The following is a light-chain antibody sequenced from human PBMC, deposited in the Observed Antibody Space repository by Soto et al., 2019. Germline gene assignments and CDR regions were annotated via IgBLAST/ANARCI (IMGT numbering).Light chain of an antibody. J-gene: IGKJ2*01. CDR1: QSISSW. V-gene: IGKV1-5*01. Sequence: DIQMTQSRSTLSASVGDRVIITCRASQSISSWLAWYQQKPGKAPKLLIYDASSLESGVPSRFSGSGSGTEITLTISSLQPDDFATYYGQQYNSYLSTFGQGTKLEIK. CDR3: QQYNSYLST. CDR2: DAS.